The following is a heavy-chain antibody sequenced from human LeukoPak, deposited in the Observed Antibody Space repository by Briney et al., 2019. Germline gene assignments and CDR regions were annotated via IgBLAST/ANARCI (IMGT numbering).Heavy chain of an antibody. D-gene: IGHD5-12*01. Sequence: PGGSLRLSCAASGFTFSSYAMSWVRQTPGKGLEWVSAISGSGGSTYYADSVKGRFTISRVNSKNTLYLQMNSLRAEDTAVYYCAKTPSSGYYFDQWGQETLVTVSS. CDR2: ISGSGGST. J-gene: IGHJ4*02. CDR1: GFTFSSYA. CDR3: AKTPSSGYYFDQ. V-gene: IGHV3-23*01.